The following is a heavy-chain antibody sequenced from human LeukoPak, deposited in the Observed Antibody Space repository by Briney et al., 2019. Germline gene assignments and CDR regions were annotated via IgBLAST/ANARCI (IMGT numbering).Heavy chain of an antibody. D-gene: IGHD1-14*01. J-gene: IGHJ4*02. Sequence: GGSLRLSCAASGFTFSVYAMTWVRQAPGKGLEWVSGFSGTGGSTYYADSVKGRLTISRDNSKNTLSLQMNSLRAEDTAVYYCARNFNHFDYWGQGTLVTVPS. V-gene: IGHV3-23*01. CDR1: GFTFSVYA. CDR3: ARNFNHFDY. CDR2: FSGTGGST.